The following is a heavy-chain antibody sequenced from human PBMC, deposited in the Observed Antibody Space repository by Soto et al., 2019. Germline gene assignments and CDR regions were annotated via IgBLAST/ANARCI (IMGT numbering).Heavy chain of an antibody. Sequence: QVQLVQSGAEVKKPGSSVKVSCKASGGTFSSYAISWVRQAPGQGLEWMGGIIPIFGTANYAQKFQGRVTITADESTSTAYMELSSLRSEDTAVYYCARVFHDRLRGRNYYYYYGMDVWGQGTTVTVSS. V-gene: IGHV1-69*01. J-gene: IGHJ6*02. CDR3: ARVFHDRLRGRNYYYYYGMDV. D-gene: IGHD1-1*01. CDR2: IIPIFGTA. CDR1: GGTFSSYA.